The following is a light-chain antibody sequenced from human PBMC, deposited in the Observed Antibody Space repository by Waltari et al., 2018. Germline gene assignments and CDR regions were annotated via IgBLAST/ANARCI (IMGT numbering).Light chain of an antibody. CDR2: DVS. Sequence: QSALTQPASVSGSPGQSITISCTGTSSDVGRYDYVSWYQQHPGRVPKLIIYDVSKRPSGFSNLFSGSKSGNSASLTISGLQAEDEADYYCSSYTTSSTVIFGGGTKLTVL. J-gene: IGLJ2*01. CDR1: SSDVGRYDY. CDR3: SSYTTSSTVI. V-gene: IGLV2-14*03.